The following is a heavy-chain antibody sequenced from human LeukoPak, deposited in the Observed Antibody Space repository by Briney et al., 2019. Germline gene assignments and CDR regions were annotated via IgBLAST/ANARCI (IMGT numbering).Heavy chain of an antibody. CDR3: ATWAFYHNLDV. Sequence: GSLRLSCAASGFNIGPYAMYWVRQGPGRGLEWVSVIKADGSGTFYSDSVRGRFTTSRDNSKNSLYLQMSSLTSDDTALYYCATWAFYHNLDVWGQGTTVVVSS. V-gene: IGHV3-43*02. J-gene: IGHJ6*02. CDR2: IKADGSGT. D-gene: IGHD2/OR15-2a*01. CDR1: GFNIGPYA.